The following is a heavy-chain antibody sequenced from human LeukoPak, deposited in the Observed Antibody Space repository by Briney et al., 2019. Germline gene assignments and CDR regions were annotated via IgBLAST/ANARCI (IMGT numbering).Heavy chain of an antibody. CDR3: AKDRDSSWTFNWFDP. CDR2: ISGTGGRT. J-gene: IGHJ5*02. D-gene: IGHD6-13*01. CDR1: GFSFSSYA. Sequence: GGSLRLSCAASGFSFSSYAMGWVRQAPGKGLEWVSSISGTGGRTYHADSVKGRFTISRDNSRNTLSLQMNSLRAEDTAVYYCAKDRDSSWTFNWFDPWGQGTLVTVSS. V-gene: IGHV3-23*01.